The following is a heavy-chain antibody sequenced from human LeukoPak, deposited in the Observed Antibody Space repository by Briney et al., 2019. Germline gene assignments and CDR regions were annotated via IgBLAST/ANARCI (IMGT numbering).Heavy chain of an antibody. J-gene: IGHJ5*02. CDR1: GGSISSYY. D-gene: IGHD3-10*01. V-gene: IGHV4-4*07. Sequence: SETLSLTCTVSGGSISSYYWSWIRQPAGKGLEWIGRIYTSGSTNYNPSLKSRVTMSVDTSKNQFSLKLSSVTAADTAVYYCARGRRGFGEKNWFDPWGQGTLVTVSS. CDR2: IYTSGST. CDR3: ARGRRGFGEKNWFDP.